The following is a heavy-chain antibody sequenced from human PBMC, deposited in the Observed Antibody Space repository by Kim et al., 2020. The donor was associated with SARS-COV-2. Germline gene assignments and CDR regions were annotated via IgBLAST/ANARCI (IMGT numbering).Heavy chain of an antibody. D-gene: IGHD2-2*01. CDR3: ARLTRVPAANGRDY. Sequence: PSLKGRVTISVDTSKNQFSLKLSAVTAADTAVYNCARLTRVPAANGRDYWGQGTLVTVSS. V-gene: IGHV4-39*01. J-gene: IGHJ4*02.